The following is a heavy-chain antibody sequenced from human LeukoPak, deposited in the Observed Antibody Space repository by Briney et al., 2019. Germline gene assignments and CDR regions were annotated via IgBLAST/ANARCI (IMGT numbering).Heavy chain of an antibody. J-gene: IGHJ4*02. D-gene: IGHD5-24*01. CDR1: GGTLSSYA. V-gene: IGHV1-69*01. Sequence: VASVKVSCKASGGTLSSYAISWVRQAPGQGLEWMGGIIPIFGTANYAQKFQGRVTITADESTSTAYMGLSSLRSEDTAVYYCARGSRDGYNFLFDYWGQGTLVTVSS. CDR3: ARGSRDGYNFLFDY. CDR2: IIPIFGTA.